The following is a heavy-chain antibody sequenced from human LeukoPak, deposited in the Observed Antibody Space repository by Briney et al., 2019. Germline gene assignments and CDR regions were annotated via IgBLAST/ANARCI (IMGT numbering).Heavy chain of an antibody. D-gene: IGHD3-10*01. CDR2: IGDYNGHT. V-gene: IGHV1-18*01. Sequence: ASVKVSCKASGYTFTTHSINWLRQAPGQGLEWMGWIGDYNGHTNFAQKFQGRVTMTMDSSTSTSYMELTGLASDDTAVYYCAKDPPPGGFGEYYHFDFWGQGTLVTVSS. J-gene: IGHJ4*02. CDR3: AKDPPPGGFGEYYHFDF. CDR1: GYTFTTHS.